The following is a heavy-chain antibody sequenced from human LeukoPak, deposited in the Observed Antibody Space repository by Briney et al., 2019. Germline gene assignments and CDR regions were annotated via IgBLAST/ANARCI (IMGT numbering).Heavy chain of an antibody. CDR1: GFTFSSYG. CDR2: ISYDGSNK. V-gene: IGHV3-30*03. CDR3: ARGHWHIDL. Sequence: GGSLRLSCAASGFTFSSYGMHWVRQAPGKGLEWVAVISYDGSNKYYADSVKGRFTISRDNSKNTLYLQMNSLRAEDTAVYYCARGHWHIDLWGRGTLVTVSS. J-gene: IGHJ2*01.